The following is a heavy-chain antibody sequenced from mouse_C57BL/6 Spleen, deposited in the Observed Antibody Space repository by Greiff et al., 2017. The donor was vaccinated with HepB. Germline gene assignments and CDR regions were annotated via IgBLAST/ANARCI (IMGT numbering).Heavy chain of an antibody. J-gene: IGHJ4*01. CDR3: TSAYYSNKLGGYYYAMDY. Sequence: QVQLQQSGAELVRPGASVTLSCKASGYTFTDYEMHWVKQTPVHGLEWIGAIDPETGGTAYNQKFKGKAILTADKSSSTAYMELRSLTSEDSAVYYCTSAYYSNKLGGYYYAMDYWGQGTSVTVSS. D-gene: IGHD2-5*01. CDR1: GYTFTDYE. V-gene: IGHV1-15*01. CDR2: IDPETGGT.